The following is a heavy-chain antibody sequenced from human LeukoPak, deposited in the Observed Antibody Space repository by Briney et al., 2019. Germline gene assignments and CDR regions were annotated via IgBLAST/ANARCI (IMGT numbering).Heavy chain of an antibody. Sequence: ASVKVSCKASGYTFTSYGISWVRQAPGQGLEWMGWISAYNGNTNYAQKLQGRVTMTTDPTTSTTYLETRSLRSDDTALYFCAISPPIGYWGQGTLVTVSS. V-gene: IGHV1-18*01. CDR3: AISPPIGY. J-gene: IGHJ4*02. CDR2: ISAYNGNT. CDR1: GYTFTSYG.